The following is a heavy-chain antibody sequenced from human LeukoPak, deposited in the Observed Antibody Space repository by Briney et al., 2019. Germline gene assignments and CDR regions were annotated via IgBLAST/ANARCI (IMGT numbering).Heavy chain of an antibody. V-gene: IGHV3-23*01. Sequence: PGGSLRLSCAASAFIFSSYAMSWVRQAPGKGLEWVSSISGSGSSTYYADSVKGRFTISRDNSKNTVYLQMNSLRAEDTAVYYCSKEMTSGAYYYGMDVWGKGTTVTVSS. J-gene: IGHJ6*04. CDR1: AFIFSSYA. D-gene: IGHD1-26*01. CDR3: SKEMTSGAYYYGMDV. CDR2: ISGSGSST.